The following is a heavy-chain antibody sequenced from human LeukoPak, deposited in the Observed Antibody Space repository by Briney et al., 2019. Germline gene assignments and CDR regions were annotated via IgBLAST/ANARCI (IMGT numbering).Heavy chain of an antibody. Sequence: LSLTCTVSGYSISSGYYWGWIRQPPGKGLEWVSYISSSTTTISYADSVKGRFTISRDNAKNSLYLQMNSLRVEDTAVYYCASYTPVPGTRGLQYWGQGALVTVSS. CDR3: ASYTPVPGTRGLQY. V-gene: IGHV3-11*04. J-gene: IGHJ4*02. CDR1: GYSISSGYY. D-gene: IGHD6-19*01. CDR2: ISSSTTTI.